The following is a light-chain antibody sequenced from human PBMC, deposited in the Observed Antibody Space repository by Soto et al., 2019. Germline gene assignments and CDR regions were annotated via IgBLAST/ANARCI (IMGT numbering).Light chain of an antibody. CDR3: QQYNSYSSM. Sequence: DIQMTLYPSSLSESVGDRVTITCRASQSIGNWLAWYQQKTGKDPTLLLYDASTLESGVPSRFSGSGSGTEFTLTISSLQPDDFSTDYCQQYNSYSSMFGHGTKVEIK. CDR2: DAS. J-gene: IGKJ1*01. CDR1: QSIGNW. V-gene: IGKV1-5*01.